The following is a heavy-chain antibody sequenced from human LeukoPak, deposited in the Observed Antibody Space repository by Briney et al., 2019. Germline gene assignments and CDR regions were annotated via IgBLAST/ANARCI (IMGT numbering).Heavy chain of an antibody. V-gene: IGHV3-23*01. CDR2: ITGSGGST. CDR3: AKLGISDGIDY. Sequence: GGSLRLSCTASGFTFTTYGMSWVRQAPGKGLEWGSSITGSGGSTFYAASVKGRFTISRDNSKNTLYLQMNNLRAEDTAVYYCAKLGISDGIDYWGQGTLVTVSS. J-gene: IGHJ4*02. D-gene: IGHD3-16*01. CDR1: GFTFTTYG.